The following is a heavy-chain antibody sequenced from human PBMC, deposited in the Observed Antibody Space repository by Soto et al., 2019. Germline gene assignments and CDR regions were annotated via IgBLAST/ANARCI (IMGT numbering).Heavy chain of an antibody. Sequence: SETLSLTCAVYGGSFSGYYWSWIRQPPGKGLEWIGEINHSGSTNYNPSLKSRVTISVDTSKNQFSLKLSSVTAADTAVYYCRTGTTTFAYWGQGTLVIVSS. D-gene: IGHD1-7*01. V-gene: IGHV4-34*01. CDR1: GGSFSGYY. J-gene: IGHJ4*02. CDR2: INHSGST. CDR3: RTGTTTFAY.